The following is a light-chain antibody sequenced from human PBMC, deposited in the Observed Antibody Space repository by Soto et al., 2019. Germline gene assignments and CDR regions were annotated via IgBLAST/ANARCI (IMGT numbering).Light chain of an antibody. CDR2: DVS. V-gene: IGLV2-14*01. J-gene: IGLJ1*01. CDR3: SSYTSSSTLLYV. Sequence: QSALTQPASVSGSPGQSITISCTGTSSDVGGYNYVSWYQQHQGKAPKLMIYDVSNRPSGVSNRFSGSKSGNTASLTISGPQAEDEADYYCSSYTSSSTLLYVFGTGTKLTVL. CDR1: SSDVGGYNY.